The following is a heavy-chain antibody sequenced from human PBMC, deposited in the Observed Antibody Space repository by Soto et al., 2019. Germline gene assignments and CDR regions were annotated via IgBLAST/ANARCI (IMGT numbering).Heavy chain of an antibody. CDR3: ARERDDSSWSSVEYFQH. V-gene: IGHV1-46*01. CDR1: VYTVPSRY. Sequence: ASATVSCKASVYTVPSRYMHWVRQAPGHGLEWMGLINPSDGSTDYAQKVQGRVIMTRDTSTSTVYMELRSLRSDDTAVYYCARERDDSSWSSVEYFQHWGQGTLVTVS. J-gene: IGHJ1*01. CDR2: INPSDGST. D-gene: IGHD6-13*01.